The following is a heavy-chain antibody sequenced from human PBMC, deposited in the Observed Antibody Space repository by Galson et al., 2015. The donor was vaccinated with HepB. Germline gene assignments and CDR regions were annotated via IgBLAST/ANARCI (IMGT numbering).Heavy chain of an antibody. CDR3: ARAEGSGYYYVGY. J-gene: IGHJ4*02. D-gene: IGHD3-22*01. CDR1: GYTFLNYA. Sequence: SVKVSCKASGYTFLNYAISWVRQAPGQGFEWMGWINTNTGNPTYAQGFTGRFVFSLDTSVSTAYLQISSLKAEDTAVYYCARAEGSGYYYVGYWGQGTLVTVSS. CDR2: INTNTGNP. V-gene: IGHV7-4-1*02.